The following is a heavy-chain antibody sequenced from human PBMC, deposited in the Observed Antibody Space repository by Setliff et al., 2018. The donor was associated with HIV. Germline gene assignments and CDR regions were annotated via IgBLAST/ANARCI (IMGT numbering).Heavy chain of an antibody. D-gene: IGHD1-26*01. CDR2: ISSSSYI. Sequence: PGGSLRLSRAASGFTFSSYSMHWVRQAPGKGLEWVSSISSSSYIYYADSVKGRFTISRDNAKISLFLQMNSLRAEDTAVYYCARESKGAMALEIFDYWGQGTLVTVSS. CDR3: ARESKGAMALEIFDY. J-gene: IGHJ4*02. V-gene: IGHV3-21*01. CDR1: GFTFSSYS.